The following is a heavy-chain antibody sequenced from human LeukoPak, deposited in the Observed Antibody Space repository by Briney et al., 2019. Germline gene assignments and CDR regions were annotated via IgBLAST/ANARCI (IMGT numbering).Heavy chain of an antibody. CDR1: GFSFTFYA. CDR2: ISGSGANT. V-gene: IGHV3-23*01. Sequence: GGSLRLSCAASGFSFTFYAMTWVRQAPGKGLEWVSAISGSGANTYYADSVKGRFTVSRDNSKNTLYLQMHSLRVEDTAVYYCAKGRISLGWGLIIPDSWGQGTLVTVTS. J-gene: IGHJ4*02. D-gene: IGHD3-10*01. CDR3: AKGRISLGWGLIIPDS.